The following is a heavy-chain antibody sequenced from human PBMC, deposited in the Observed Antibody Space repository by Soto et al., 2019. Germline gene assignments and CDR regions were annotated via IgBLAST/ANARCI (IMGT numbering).Heavy chain of an antibody. CDR1: GFTFTSYA. D-gene: IGHD6-19*01. V-gene: IGHV3-23*01. Sequence: EVQLLESGGGFLQPGESLRLSCAASGFTFTSYAMAWVRQAPGKGLEWVSGISVGGDSTYYPDSVKGRFTISRDNSRNTLYLQMNSLRAEDTAVYYCAKAVAGRWLFDYWGQGTLVTVSS. CDR3: AKAVAGRWLFDY. CDR2: ISVGGDST. J-gene: IGHJ4*02.